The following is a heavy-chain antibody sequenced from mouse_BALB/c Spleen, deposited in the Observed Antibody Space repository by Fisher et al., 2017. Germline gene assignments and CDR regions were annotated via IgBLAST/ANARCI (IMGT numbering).Heavy chain of an antibody. Sequence: KFKGKATLTVDTSSSTAYMQLSSLTSEDTAVYFCARSGIHYYYYYAMDYWGQGTSVTVSS. CDR3: ARSGIHYYYYYAMDY. J-gene: IGHJ4*01. D-gene: IGHD1-2*01. V-gene: IGHV1-84*02.